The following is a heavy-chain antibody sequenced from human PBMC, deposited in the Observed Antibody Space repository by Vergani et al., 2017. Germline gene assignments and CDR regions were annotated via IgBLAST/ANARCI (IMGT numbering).Heavy chain of an antibody. V-gene: IGHV3-53*01. CDR2: IYSGGST. J-gene: IGHJ4*02. CDR3: ARDPGYTSLGDY. D-gene: IGHD3-16*02. Sequence: EVQLVESGGGLIQPGGSLRLSCAASGFTVSSNYMSWVRQAPGKGLEWVSVIYSGGSTYYADSVKGRFTISSDNSKNTLYLQINSLRAEDTAVYYCARDPGYTSLGDYWGQGTLVTVSS. CDR1: GFTVSSNY.